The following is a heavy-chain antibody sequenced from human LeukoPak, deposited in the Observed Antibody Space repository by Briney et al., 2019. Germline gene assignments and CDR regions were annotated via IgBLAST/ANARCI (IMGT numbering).Heavy chain of an antibody. V-gene: IGHV4-59*11. D-gene: IGHD3-10*01. CDR2: IYYSGST. CDR1: GGSISRHY. J-gene: IGHJ4*02. Sequence: SETLSLTCTVSGGSISRHYWRWIRQPTGKGLEWIGNIYYSGSTKYNPSLKRPVTISVDTSKNQFTLKLSSVTAADTAVYYCARDGGSGLFDFWGQGILVPVSS. CDR3: ARDGGSGLFDF.